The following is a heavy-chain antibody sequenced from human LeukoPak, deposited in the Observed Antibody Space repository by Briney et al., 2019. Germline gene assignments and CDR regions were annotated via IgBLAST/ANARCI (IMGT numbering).Heavy chain of an antibody. CDR2: IQYDGSNE. CDR3: AKDRCSNGIGCYYYYMDV. CDR1: GYTFTGYY. Sequence: SCKASGYTFTGYYMHWVRQAPGKGLEWVAYIQYDGSNEQYADSVKGRFSISRDSSESILYLQMNSLRAEDTAVYYCAKDRCSNGIGCYYYYMDVWGKGTTVTISS. D-gene: IGHD2-8*01. V-gene: IGHV3-30*02. J-gene: IGHJ6*03.